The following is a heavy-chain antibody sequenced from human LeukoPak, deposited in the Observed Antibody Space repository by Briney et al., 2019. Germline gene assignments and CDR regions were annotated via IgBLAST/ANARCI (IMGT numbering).Heavy chain of an antibody. CDR1: GGTFSSCA. Sequence: ASVKVSCKASGGTFSSCAISWVRQAPGQGLEWMGGIIPIFGTANYAQKFQGRVTITTGESTSTAYMELSSLRSEDTAVYYCARDGGIAAAGGSFDPWGQGTLVTVSS. J-gene: IGHJ5*02. CDR2: IIPIFGTA. CDR3: ARDGGIAAAGGSFDP. V-gene: IGHV1-69*05. D-gene: IGHD6-13*01.